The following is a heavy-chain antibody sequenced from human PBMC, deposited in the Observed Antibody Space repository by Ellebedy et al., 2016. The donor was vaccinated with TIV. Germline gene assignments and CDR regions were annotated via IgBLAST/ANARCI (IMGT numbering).Heavy chain of an antibody. D-gene: IGHD3-16*01. J-gene: IGHJ4*02. V-gene: IGHV2-70*11. CDR2: IDWDDGK. CDR1: GFSLSTSGVG. CDR3: ARKYYDLFDY. Sequence: SGPTLVKPTQTLTLTCTFSGFSLSTSGVGVGWIRQPPGKALEWLARIDWDDGKYYSTSLKTRLTISKDTSKNQVVLTMTNMDPVDTATYYCARKYYDLFDYWGQGTLVTVSS.